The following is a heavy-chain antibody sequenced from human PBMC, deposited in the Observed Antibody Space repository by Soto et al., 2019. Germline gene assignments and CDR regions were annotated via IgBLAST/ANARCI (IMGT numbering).Heavy chain of an antibody. V-gene: IGHV1-69*01. J-gene: IGHJ4*02. D-gene: IGHD6-13*01. CDR2: IIPIFGTA. Sequence: QVQLVQSGAEVKKPGSSVKVSCKASGGTFSSYAISWVRQAPGQGLEWMGGIIPIFGTANYAQKFQGRVTITADESTSTAYMELSSLRSEHTAVYYCATQTVASSSWFGHLDYWGQGTLVTVSS. CDR3: ATQTVASSSWFGHLDY. CDR1: GGTFSSYA.